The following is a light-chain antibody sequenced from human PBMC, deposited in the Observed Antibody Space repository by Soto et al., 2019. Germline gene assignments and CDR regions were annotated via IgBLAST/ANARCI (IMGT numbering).Light chain of an antibody. CDR3: QQYRNWPS. CDR2: GAS. J-gene: IGKJ4*01. V-gene: IGKV3-15*01. CDR1: QSVSSN. Sequence: EIVMTQSPATLSVSPGERATLSCRASQSVSSNFAWYQQKPGQAPRLLIYGASTRATGIPARFSGSGSGTEFTLTISSLQSEDFAVYYCQQYRNWPSFGGGTKVEIK.